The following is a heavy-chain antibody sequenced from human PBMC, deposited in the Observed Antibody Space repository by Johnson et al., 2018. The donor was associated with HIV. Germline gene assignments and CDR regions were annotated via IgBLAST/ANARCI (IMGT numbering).Heavy chain of an antibody. CDR1: GFTVSSNY. Sequence: VQLVESGGGLVQPGGSLRLSCAASGFTVSSNYMSWVRQAPGKGLEWVSGISWNSGSIGYADSVKGRFTISRDNAKNSLYLQMNSLRAEDTAMYYCAVGIQLWFASEGDAFDIWGQGTMVTVSS. CDR2: ISWNSGSI. D-gene: IGHD5-18*01. V-gene: IGHV3-9*01. CDR3: AVGIQLWFASEGDAFDI. J-gene: IGHJ3*02.